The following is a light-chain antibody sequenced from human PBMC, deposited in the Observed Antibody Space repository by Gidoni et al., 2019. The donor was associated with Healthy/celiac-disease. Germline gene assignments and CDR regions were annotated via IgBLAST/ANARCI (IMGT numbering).Light chain of an antibody. CDR2: NNR. CDR3: AAWDDSLMVV. V-gene: IGLV1-44*01. Sequence: QSVLTQPPSASGTPGQRVSISCSGSSSNIGSNTVNWYQQVPGTAPQLLIYNNRQRPSGVPDRFSGSRSGTSASLAISGLQSEDEADYYCAAWDDSLMVVFGGGTKLTVL. J-gene: IGLJ2*01. CDR1: SSNIGSNT.